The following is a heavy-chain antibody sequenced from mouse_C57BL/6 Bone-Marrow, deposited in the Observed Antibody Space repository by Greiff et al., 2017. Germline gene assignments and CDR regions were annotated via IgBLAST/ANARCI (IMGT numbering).Heavy chain of an antibody. CDR2: SRNKANDYTT. V-gene: IGHV7-1*01. J-gene: IGHJ1*03. D-gene: IGHD1-1*01. CDR3: ARDAGEGNYYGSSPDWYFDV. Sequence: EVKVVESGGGLVQSGRSLRLSCATSGFTFSDFYMEWVRQAPGKGLEWIAASRNKANDYTTEYSASVKGRFIVSRDTSQCILYLQMNALRAEETAIYYCARDAGEGNYYGSSPDWYFDVWGTGTTVTVSS. CDR1: GFTFSDFY.